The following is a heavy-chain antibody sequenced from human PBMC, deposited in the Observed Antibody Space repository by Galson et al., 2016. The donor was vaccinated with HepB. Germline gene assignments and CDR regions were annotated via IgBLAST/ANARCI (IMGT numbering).Heavy chain of an antibody. CDR1: GFTFNTYL. D-gene: IGHD3-3*01. V-gene: IGHV3-21*01. CDR2: ISSAGTYT. Sequence: LRLSCAASGFTFNTYLMYWVRQAPGKGLEWVSSISSAGTYTYYADSVKGRFTISRDNAKNSLDLQMNSLRAEDTAVYYCARGSILGVPLDPLIDSWGQGTLVTVSS. CDR3: ARGSILGVPLDPLIDS. J-gene: IGHJ4*02.